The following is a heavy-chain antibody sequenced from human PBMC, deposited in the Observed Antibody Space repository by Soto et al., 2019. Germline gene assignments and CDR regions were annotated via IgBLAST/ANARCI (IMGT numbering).Heavy chain of an antibody. V-gene: IGHV5-51*01. CDR2: IYPGDSDT. D-gene: IGHD4-17*01. J-gene: IGHJ4*02. CDR1: GYSFTSYW. Sequence: GESLKISCKGSGYSFTSYWIGWVRQMPGKGLEWMGIIYPGDSDTRYSPSFQGQVTISADKSISTAYLQWSSLKASDTAMYYCASSTDYGDYVYYFDYWGQGTLVTVSS. CDR3: ASSTDYGDYVYYFDY.